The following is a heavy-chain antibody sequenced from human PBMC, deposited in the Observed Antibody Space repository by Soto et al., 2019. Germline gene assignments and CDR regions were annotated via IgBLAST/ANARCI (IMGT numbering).Heavy chain of an antibody. CDR1: GFTFSIYA. J-gene: IGHJ4*02. CDR3: AKDRGPRSQWLRDHCDY. D-gene: IGHD6-19*01. CDR2: ISYDGTKT. Sequence: QVQLVESGGGVVQPGRSLRVSCAASGFTFSIYAMHWVRQAPGTGLEWVAVISYDGTKTYYADSVKGRFTISRGNSKKTVYLQMNSLGDEYTAVYYCAKDRGPRSQWLRDHCDYGGQGTVVTVSP. V-gene: IGHV3-30*18.